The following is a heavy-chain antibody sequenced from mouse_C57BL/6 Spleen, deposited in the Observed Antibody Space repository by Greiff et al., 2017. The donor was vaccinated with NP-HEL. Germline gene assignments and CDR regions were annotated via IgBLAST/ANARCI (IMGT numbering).Heavy chain of an antibody. D-gene: IGHD2-4*01. CDR3: ARPYDYAGYFAMDY. CDR2: ISSGSSTI. V-gene: IGHV5-17*01. J-gene: IGHJ4*01. CDR1: GFTFSDYG. Sequence: EVKLVESGGGLVKPGGSLKLSCAASGFTFSDYGMHWVRQAPEKGLEWVAYISSGSSTIYYADTVKGRFTFSRDNAKNTLFLQMTSLRSADTAMYYCARPYDYAGYFAMDYWGQGTSVTVAS.